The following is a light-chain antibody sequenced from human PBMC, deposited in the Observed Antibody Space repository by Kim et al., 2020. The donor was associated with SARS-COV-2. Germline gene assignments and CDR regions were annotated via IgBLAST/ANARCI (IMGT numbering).Light chain of an antibody. CDR3: DARDDSMSSVV. J-gene: IGLJ2*01. CDR1: CSSVECND. V-gene: IGLV1-47*01. Sequence: GQRATLTCSGTCSSVECNDVYWSQQLQGSGPSPLLFLNKQRQPGAAIRFCGSKSGTWATLTISRLRSEDEDDYDCDARDDSMSSVVFGGGTKVTVL. CDR2: LNK.